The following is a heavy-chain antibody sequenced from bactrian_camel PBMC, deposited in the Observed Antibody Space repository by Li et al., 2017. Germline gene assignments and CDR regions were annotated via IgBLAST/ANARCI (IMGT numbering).Heavy chain of an antibody. V-gene: IGHV3S40*01. CDR2: IAPDHDTA. Sequence: QLVESGGGLVQPGGSLRLSCAASGFTFRLYAMSWVRQAPGKGLEWVSAIAPDHDTAYYTDPVKGRFTISRDRAKTTVYLQMSNLKPEDSGMYYCSMAGAAYWGQGTQVTVS. J-gene: IGHJ4*01. CDR1: GFTFRLYA. CDR3: SMAGAAY. D-gene: IGHD1*01.